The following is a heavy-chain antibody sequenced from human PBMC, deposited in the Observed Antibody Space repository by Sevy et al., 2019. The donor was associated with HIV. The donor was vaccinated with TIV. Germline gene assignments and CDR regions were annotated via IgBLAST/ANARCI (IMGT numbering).Heavy chain of an antibody. CDR1: GGSISSYY. CDR2: IYYSGST. CDR3: ARRAYGKAAYMDV. D-gene: IGHD6-13*01. J-gene: IGHJ6*03. V-gene: IGHV4-59*08. Sequence: SETLSLTCTVSGGSISSYYWSWIRQPPGKGLEWIGYIYYSGSTNYNPSLKSRVTISVDTSKNQFSLKLGLVTAAETAVYYCARRAYGKAAYMDVWGKGTTVTVSS.